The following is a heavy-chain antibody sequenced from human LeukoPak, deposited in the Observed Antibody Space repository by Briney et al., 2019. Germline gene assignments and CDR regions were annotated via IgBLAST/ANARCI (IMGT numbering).Heavy chain of an antibody. CDR1: GGTFISYA. J-gene: IGHJ4*02. D-gene: IGHD3-22*01. V-gene: IGHV1-69*13. Sequence: ASVKVSCKASGGTFISYAISWVRQAPGQGLEWMGGINPIFGTANYAQKFQGRVTITADESTSTAYMELSSLRSEDTAVYYCARGAARSYYYDSSGYYNFDYWGQGTLVTVSS. CDR3: ARGAARSYYYDSSGYYNFDY. CDR2: INPIFGTA.